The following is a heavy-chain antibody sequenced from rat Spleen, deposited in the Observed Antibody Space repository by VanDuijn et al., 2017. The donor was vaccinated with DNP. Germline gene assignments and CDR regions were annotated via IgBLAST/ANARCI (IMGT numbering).Heavy chain of an antibody. D-gene: IGHD5-1*01. J-gene: IGHJ4*01. CDR3: AIQLGVFDY. CDR2: INGAGNT. CDR1: GYSITSNFR. Sequence: EVQLQESGPGLVKPSQSLSLTCSVTGYSITSNFRWSWIRKFPGNKLEWMGYINGAGNTNYNPSLKSRISITRDTSKNQFFLQVNSVTTEDSATYYCAIQLGVFDYWGQGTSVTVSS. V-gene: IGHV3-3*01.